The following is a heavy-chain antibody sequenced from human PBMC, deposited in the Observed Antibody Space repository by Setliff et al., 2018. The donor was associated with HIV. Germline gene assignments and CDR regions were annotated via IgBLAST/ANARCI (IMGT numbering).Heavy chain of an antibody. J-gene: IGHJ4*02. V-gene: IGHV3-15*07. D-gene: IGHD3-22*01. Sequence: GESLRLSCAASGFTFSNAWMNWVRQAPGKGLEWVGRIKSKTDGGTTDYAAPVKGRFTISRDDSKNTLYLQMNSLKTEDTAVYYCTTSLYYYDSSGDFDYWGQGTPVTVSS. CDR2: IKSKTDGGTT. CDR1: GFTFSNAW. CDR3: TTSLYYYDSSGDFDY.